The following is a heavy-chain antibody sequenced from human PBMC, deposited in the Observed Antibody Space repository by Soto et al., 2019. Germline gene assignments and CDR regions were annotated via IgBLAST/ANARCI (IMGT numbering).Heavy chain of an antibody. CDR2: INPNSGGT. J-gene: IGHJ3*01. D-gene: IGHD2-8*01. Sequence: GASVKVSCKGSGYTFTGHYMHWVRQAPGQGLEWMGWINPNSGGTKYAQKFQGWVTMTRDTSISTAYMELSRLKSDDTAVYYCARQGAMILRMHNGLDLWGPGTLVTVSS. V-gene: IGHV1-2*04. CDR1: GYTFTGHY. CDR3: ARQGAMILRMHNGLDL.